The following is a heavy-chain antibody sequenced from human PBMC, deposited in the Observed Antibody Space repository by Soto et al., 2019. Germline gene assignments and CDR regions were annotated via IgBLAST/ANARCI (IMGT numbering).Heavy chain of an antibody. CDR1: GGSFRDDGYS. J-gene: IGHJ5*02. CDR3: ATSSSGWPDWFDP. CDR2: IFHSGST. D-gene: IGHD6-19*01. V-gene: IGHV4-30-2*06. Sequence: SETPSLTCTVSGGSFRDDGYSWNWIRQSPGKGLEWIGCIFHSGSTLYSPSLKSRVSMSLDVSKNQFSLALTSVTAADTAVYYCATSSSGWPDWFDPWSPGSLVTVSS.